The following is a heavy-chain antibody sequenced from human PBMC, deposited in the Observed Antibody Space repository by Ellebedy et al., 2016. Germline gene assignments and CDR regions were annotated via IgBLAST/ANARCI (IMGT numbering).Heavy chain of an antibody. J-gene: IGHJ4*02. Sequence: SETLSLTCTLSGGSISTGSYYWGWIRQSPGRGLEWIGSFYYSGTYYNPSLKTRVTMSVDTSKNHFSLRLTSVTAADTAVYYCTRGTGDYYLDFDYWGQGILVTVSS. CDR1: GGSISTGSYY. D-gene: IGHD3-22*01. CDR2: FYYSGT. CDR3: TRGTGDYYLDFDY. V-gene: IGHV4-39*02.